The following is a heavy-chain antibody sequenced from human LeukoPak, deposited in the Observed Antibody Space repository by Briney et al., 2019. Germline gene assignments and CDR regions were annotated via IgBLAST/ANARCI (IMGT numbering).Heavy chain of an antibody. CDR3: ARDFRGRYCSGGSCYSEADY. V-gene: IGHV4-39*07. CDR1: GGSISSSSYY. CDR2: IYYSGST. D-gene: IGHD2-15*01. Sequence: PSETLSLTCTVSGGSISSSSYYWGWIRQPPGKGLEWIGSIYYSGSTYYNPSLNNRLTISLDTSKNQFSLKLSSVTAADTAVYYCARDFRGRYCSGGSCYSEADYWGQGTLVTVSS. J-gene: IGHJ4*02.